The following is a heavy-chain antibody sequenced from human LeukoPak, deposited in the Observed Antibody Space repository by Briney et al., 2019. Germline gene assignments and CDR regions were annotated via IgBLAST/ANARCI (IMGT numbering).Heavy chain of an antibody. J-gene: IGHJ6*03. CDR3: ARDRYGGVYYMDV. CDR2: IYYSGST. V-gene: IGHV4-31*03. CDR1: GGSISSGGYY. D-gene: IGHD4-23*01. Sequence: TLSLTCTVSGGSISSGGYYWSWIRQHPGKGLEWIGYIYYSGSTYYNPSLKSRVTISVATSKNQFSLKLSSVTAADTAVYYCARDRYGGVYYMDVWGKGTTVTVSS.